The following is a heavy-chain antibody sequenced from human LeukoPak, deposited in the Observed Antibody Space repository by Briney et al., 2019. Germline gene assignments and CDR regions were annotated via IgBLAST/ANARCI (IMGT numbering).Heavy chain of an antibody. Sequence: PGGSLRLSCAASGFTFSDYYMSWIRQAPGKGLEWVSYIGSSGSTMYYADSVKDRFTISRDSAKNSLYLQMNSLRAEDTAVYYCAREAYYDSSGYYDYWGQGTLVTVSS. D-gene: IGHD3-22*01. J-gene: IGHJ4*02. V-gene: IGHV3-11*01. CDR1: GFTFSDYY. CDR2: IGSSGSTM. CDR3: AREAYYDSSGYYDY.